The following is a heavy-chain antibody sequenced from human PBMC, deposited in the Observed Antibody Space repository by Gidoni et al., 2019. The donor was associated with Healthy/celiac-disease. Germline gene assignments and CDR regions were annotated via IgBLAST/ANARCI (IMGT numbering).Heavy chain of an antibody. J-gene: IGHJ4*02. CDR2: ISYSGGT. CDR1: GGSIRSSSYY. Sequence: QLQLQESGPGLVKPSEALYLTCTVSGGSIRSSSYYWGWLRQHPGKGLEWIGSISYSGGTYYNPSLKSRVTISVDESKNQVTVKLSSVTAAETAVYYCAKYYDLWSGPYYFDYWGQGTLVTVSS. CDR3: AKYYDLWSGPYYFDY. D-gene: IGHD3-3*01. V-gene: IGHV4-39*07.